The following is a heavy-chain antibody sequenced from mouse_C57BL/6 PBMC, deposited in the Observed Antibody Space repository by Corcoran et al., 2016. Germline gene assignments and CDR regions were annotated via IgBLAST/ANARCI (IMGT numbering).Heavy chain of an antibody. CDR1: GYTFTTYG. V-gene: IGHV9-3*01. J-gene: IGHJ3*01. CDR3: ARDGLEYDPFAY. CDR2: INTYSGVP. D-gene: IGHD2-4*01. Sequence: QIQLVQSGPELKKPGETVKISCKASGYTFTTYGMSWVKQAPGKGLKWMGWINTYSGVPTYADDFKGRFAFSLETSASTAYLQINNLKNEDTATYFCARDGLEYDPFAYWGQGTLVTVSA.